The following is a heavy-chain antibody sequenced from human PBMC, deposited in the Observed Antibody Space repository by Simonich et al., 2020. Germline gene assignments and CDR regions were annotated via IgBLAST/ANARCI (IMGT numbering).Heavy chain of an antibody. D-gene: IGHD1-1*01. CDR3: ARHLQLGPFDY. V-gene: IGHV4-34*01. Sequence: QVQLQQWGAGLLKPSETLSLTCAVYGGSFSGYYWSWIRQPPGKGLEWIGEINHSGSTNYNPSFKSRVTISVDTSKNQFSLKLSSVTAADTAVYYCARHLQLGPFDYWGQGTLVTVSS. J-gene: IGHJ4*02. CDR1: GGSFSGYY. CDR2: INHSGST.